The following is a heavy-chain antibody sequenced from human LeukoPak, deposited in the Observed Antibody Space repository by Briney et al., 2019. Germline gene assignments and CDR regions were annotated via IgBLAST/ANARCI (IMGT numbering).Heavy chain of an antibody. D-gene: IGHD2-2*01. CDR1: GFSFSSLW. V-gene: IGHV3-74*01. CDR3: AREMAVPAAMSAFDI. Sequence: GGSLRLSCAASGFSFSSLWMHWVRQAPGKGLVWVSRINSDGRSTSYADSVKGRFTISRDNAKNSLYLQMNSLRAEDTAVYYCAREMAVPAAMSAFDICGQGTMVTVSS. CDR2: INSDGRST. J-gene: IGHJ3*02.